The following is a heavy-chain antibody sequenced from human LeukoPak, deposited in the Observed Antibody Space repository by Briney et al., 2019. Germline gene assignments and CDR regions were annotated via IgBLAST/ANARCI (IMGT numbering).Heavy chain of an antibody. J-gene: IGHJ4*02. D-gene: IGHD3-3*01. CDR3: ARDPSGYYPYFDY. Sequence: SETLSLTCAVYGGSFSGYYWSWIRQPPGKGLEWIGEINHSGSTNYNPSLKSRVTISVDTSKNQFSLKLSSVTAADTAVYYCARDPSGYYPYFDYWRQGTLVTVSS. V-gene: IGHV4-34*01. CDR2: INHSGST. CDR1: GGSFSGYY.